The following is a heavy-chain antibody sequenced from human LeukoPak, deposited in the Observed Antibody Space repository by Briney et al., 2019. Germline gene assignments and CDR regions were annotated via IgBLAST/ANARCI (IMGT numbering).Heavy chain of an antibody. CDR1: GFTFSSYG. Sequence: PGGSLRLSCAASGFTFSSYGMSWVRQAPGKGLEWVSAISGSGGSTYYADSVKGRFTISRDNSKNSLYLQMNSLRTEDTALYYCAKDTRSGLELGHWGQGTLVTVSS. CDR2: ISGSGGST. CDR3: AKDTRSGLELGH. J-gene: IGHJ4*02. V-gene: IGHV3-23*01. D-gene: IGHD1-7*01.